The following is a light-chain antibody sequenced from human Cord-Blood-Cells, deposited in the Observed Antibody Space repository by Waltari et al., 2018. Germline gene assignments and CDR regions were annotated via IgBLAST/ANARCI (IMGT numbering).Light chain of an antibody. V-gene: IGLV2-23*03. CDR1: SSDVGSYNL. J-gene: IGLJ1*01. CDR3: CSYAGSSTFDV. CDR2: DGS. Sequence: QSALTQPASVSGSPGKSITISCTGTSSDVGSYNLVSRYQQHPGTAPKRMVYDGSKRPSGVSTRFSVSNSVNTASLTISVLQAEDEADYYGCSYAGSSTFDVFGTGTKVTVL.